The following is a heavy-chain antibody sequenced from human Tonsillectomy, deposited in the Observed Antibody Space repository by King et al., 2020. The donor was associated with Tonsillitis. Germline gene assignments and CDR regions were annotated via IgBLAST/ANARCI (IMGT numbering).Heavy chain of an antibody. Sequence: AQLVQSGAEVKKPGESLRISCKGSGYSFTSYWISWVRQMPGKGLEWMGRIDPSDSYTNYSPYFQGHVTISADKYISTAYLQWSSLKASETAMYYCAMISVGYCSITSYPWAVGMDVWGQGTTVTVSS. CDR1: GYSFTSYW. CDR3: AMISVGYCSITSYPWAVGMDV. V-gene: IGHV5-10-1*01. J-gene: IGHJ6*02. D-gene: IGHD2-2*01. CDR2: IDPSDSYT.